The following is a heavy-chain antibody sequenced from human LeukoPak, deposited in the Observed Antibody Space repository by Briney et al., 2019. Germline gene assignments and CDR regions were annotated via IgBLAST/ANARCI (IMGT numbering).Heavy chain of an antibody. CDR2: VSGSGGST. D-gene: IGHD6-19*01. CDR1: GFTFSSYA. Sequence: PGGSLRLSCAASGFTFSSYAMSWVRQAPGKGLEWVSAVSGSGGSTYYADSVKGRFTISRDNSKNTLYLQMNSLRAEDTAVYYCAKDYGLGSSGWYYWGQGTLVTVSS. J-gene: IGHJ4*02. CDR3: AKDYGLGSSGWYY. V-gene: IGHV3-23*01.